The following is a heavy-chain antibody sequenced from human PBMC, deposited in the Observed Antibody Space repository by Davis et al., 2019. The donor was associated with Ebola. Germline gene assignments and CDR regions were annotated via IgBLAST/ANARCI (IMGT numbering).Heavy chain of an antibody. V-gene: IGHV3-23*01. CDR3: AKVYGHYDFWSDWGAFDI. D-gene: IGHD3-3*01. Sequence: PGGSLRLSCAASGFTFSSYAMSWVRQAPGKGLEWVSAISGSGGSTYYADSVKGRFTISRDNSKNTLYLQMNSLRAEDTAVYYCAKVYGHYDFWSDWGAFDIWGQGTMVTVSS. J-gene: IGHJ3*02. CDR2: ISGSGGST. CDR1: GFTFSSYA.